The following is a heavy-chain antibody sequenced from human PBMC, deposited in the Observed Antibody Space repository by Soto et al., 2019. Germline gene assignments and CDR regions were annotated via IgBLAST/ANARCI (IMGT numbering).Heavy chain of an antibody. CDR1: GHTFTSYF. J-gene: IGHJ4*02. CDR2: INPSGGST. Sequence: ASVKVSCKASGHTFTSYFMHWVRQGPGQGLEWMGIINPSGGSTNYAQKFQGRVTMTRDTSTSTVYMELSSLRSEDTAVYYCAREPKWGYDSRGYSDFDYWGQGTLVTVSS. CDR3: AREPKWGYDSRGYSDFDY. D-gene: IGHD3-22*01. V-gene: IGHV1-46*01.